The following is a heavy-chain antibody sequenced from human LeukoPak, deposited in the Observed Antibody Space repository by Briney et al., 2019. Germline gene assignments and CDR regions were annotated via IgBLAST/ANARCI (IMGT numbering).Heavy chain of an antibody. Sequence: PGGSLRFSCAASGFTFSSYSMNWVRQAPGKGLEWVSSISSSSSYIYYADSVKGRFTISRDNAKNSLYLQMNSLRAEDTAVYYCARDLRIAAAAKDYWGQGTLVTVSS. CDR3: ARDLRIAAAAKDY. J-gene: IGHJ4*02. CDR1: GFTFSSYS. D-gene: IGHD6-13*01. V-gene: IGHV3-21*01. CDR2: ISSSSSYI.